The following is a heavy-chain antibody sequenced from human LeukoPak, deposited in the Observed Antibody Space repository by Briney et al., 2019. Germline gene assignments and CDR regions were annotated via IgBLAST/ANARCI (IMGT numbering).Heavy chain of an antibody. CDR1: GGSISSSIYY. D-gene: IGHD3-22*01. Sequence: SETLSLTCTVSGGSISSSIYYWGWIRQTPGKGLEWIANIYYSGSTYYNPSLKSRVTIPVDTSKNQFSLKLSSVTAADTAVYYCARRDRYYFDYWGQGTLVTVSS. CDR2: IYYSGST. J-gene: IGHJ4*02. V-gene: IGHV4-39*01. CDR3: ARRDRYYFDY.